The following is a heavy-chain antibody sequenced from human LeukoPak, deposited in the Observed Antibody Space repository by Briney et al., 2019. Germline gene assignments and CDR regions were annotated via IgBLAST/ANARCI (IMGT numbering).Heavy chain of an antibody. Sequence: GGSLRLSCAASGFTFSSYAMSWVRQAPGKGLEWVSAISGGGAGTYYADSVKGRFTISRDDSKNTLYLQMNSLRAEDTAVYYCAKRPDILTGYFDYWGQGTLVTVSS. CDR3: AKRPDILTGYFDY. J-gene: IGHJ4*02. CDR2: ISGGGAGT. V-gene: IGHV3-23*01. D-gene: IGHD3-9*01. CDR1: GFTFSSYA.